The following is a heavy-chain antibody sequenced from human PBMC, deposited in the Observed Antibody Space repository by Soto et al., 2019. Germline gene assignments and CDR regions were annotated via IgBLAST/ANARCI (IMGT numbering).Heavy chain of an antibody. CDR1: GYTLTELS. CDR3: AKDRECGHNNDWPQGS. Sequence: ASVKVSCKVSGYTLTELSMHCVRQSPVKGLEWMGGFDPEDGETIYEQKFQGRVTMTEDTSTDTAYMELSSLRAEDTAVYYCAKDRECGHNNDWPQGSWGQGTQVTVSS. J-gene: IGHJ5*02. D-gene: IGHD3-9*01. V-gene: IGHV1-24*01. CDR2: FDPEDGET.